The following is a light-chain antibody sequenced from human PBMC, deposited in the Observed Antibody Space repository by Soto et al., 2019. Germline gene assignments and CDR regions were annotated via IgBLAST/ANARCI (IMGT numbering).Light chain of an antibody. V-gene: IGLV2-14*01. J-gene: IGLJ2*01. CDR3: TSYTTTNTLA. Sequence: QSALTQPASVSGSPGQSITISCTGTSSDVGAYNYVSWFQQHPGKAPKIVIYDVSNRPSGVSNRFSGSKSGNTASLTISGLQAEDEADYYCTSYTTTNTLAFGGGTKLTVL. CDR2: DVS. CDR1: SSDVGAYNY.